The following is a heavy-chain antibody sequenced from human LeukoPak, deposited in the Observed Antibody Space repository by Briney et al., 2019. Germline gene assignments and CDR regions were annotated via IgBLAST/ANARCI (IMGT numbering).Heavy chain of an antibody. V-gene: IGHV1-8*01. D-gene: IGHD3-16*02. J-gene: IGHJ5*02. CDR3: ARGPLVRLPSSFDP. CDR2: MNPNSGNT. Sequence: GASVKVSCKASGYTFTSYDNNWVRQATGQGLEWMGWMNPNSGNTGSAQRFQGRITMTRDTSISTAYMELSSLRFEDTAVYYCARGPLVRLPSSFDPWGQGTLVTVSS. CDR1: GYTFTSYD.